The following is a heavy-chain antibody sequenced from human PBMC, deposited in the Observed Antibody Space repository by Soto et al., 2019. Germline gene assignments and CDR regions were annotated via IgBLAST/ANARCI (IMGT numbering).Heavy chain of an antibody. J-gene: IGHJ4*02. Sequence: GGSLRLSCAASGFTFSSYAMSWVRQAPGKGLEWVSAISGSGGSTYYADSVKGRFTISRDNSKNTLYLQMNSLRAEDTTVYYCAKDLAQLYYFDYWGQGTLVTVSS. V-gene: IGHV3-23*01. D-gene: IGHD5-18*01. CDR1: GFTFSSYA. CDR2: ISGSGGST. CDR3: AKDLAQLYYFDY.